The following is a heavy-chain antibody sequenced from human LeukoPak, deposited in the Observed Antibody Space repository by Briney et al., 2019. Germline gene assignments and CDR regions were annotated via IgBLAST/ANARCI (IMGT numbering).Heavy chain of an antibody. CDR1: GYTLTELS. CDR3: ATGHLYSGIDY. J-gene: IGHJ4*02. CDR2: FDPEDGET. D-gene: IGHD1-26*01. Sequence: GASVKLSCKVSGYTLTELSMHWVRQAPGKGLEWMGGFDPEDGETIYAQKYQGRVTMTEDTSTDTAYLELSSLRSEDTAVYYCATGHLYSGIDYWGQGTLVTVSS. V-gene: IGHV1-24*01.